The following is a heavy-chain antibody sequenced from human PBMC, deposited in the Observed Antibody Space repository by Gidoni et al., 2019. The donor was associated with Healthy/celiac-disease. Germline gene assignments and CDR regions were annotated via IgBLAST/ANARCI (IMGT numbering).Heavy chain of an antibody. D-gene: IGHD3-16*02. Sequence: QVQLQQWGAGLLKPSETRSRTCAVYGGSFSGYYWSWSRKPPGKGLEWIGEINVSGRTKYNPSLKSRVTISVDTSMNQFSLKLSSVTAADTAVYYCARGYYDYVWGSYRFHAFDIWGQGTMVTVSS. J-gene: IGHJ3*02. V-gene: IGHV4-34*01. CDR1: GGSFSGYY. CDR2: INVSGRT. CDR3: ARGYYDYVWGSYRFHAFDI.